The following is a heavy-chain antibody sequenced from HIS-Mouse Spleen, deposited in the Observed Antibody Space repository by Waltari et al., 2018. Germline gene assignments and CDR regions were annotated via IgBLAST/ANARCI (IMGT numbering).Heavy chain of an antibody. Sequence: QVQLQESGPGLVKPSETLSLTCTVSGGSISSYYWSWIRQPPGKGLEWIGYYSGSTNYNPSLTSRGTISVDPSKNQFSLKLSSVTAADTAVYYCARASRDLLLPRYFDLWGRGTLVTVSS. CDR3: ARASRDLLLPRYFDL. V-gene: IGHV4-59*01. CDR1: GGSISSYY. J-gene: IGHJ2*01. CDR2: YYSGST.